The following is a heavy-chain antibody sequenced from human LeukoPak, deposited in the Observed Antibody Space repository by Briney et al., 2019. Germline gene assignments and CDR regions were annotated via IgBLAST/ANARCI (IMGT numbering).Heavy chain of an antibody. CDR3: ARDPAYCSSTSCYARGYFDY. J-gene: IGHJ4*02. D-gene: IGHD2-2*01. V-gene: IGHV4-59*01. CDR2: IYYSGST. CDR1: GGSISSYY. Sequence: SETLSLTCTVSGGSISSYYWSWIRQPPGKGLERIGYIYYSGSTNYNPSLKSRVAISVDTSKSQFSLKLSSVTAADTAVYYCARDPAYCSSTSCYARGYFDYWGQGTLVTVSS.